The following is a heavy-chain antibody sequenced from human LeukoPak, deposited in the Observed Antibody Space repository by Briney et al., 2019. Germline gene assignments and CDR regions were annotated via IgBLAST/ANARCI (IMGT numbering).Heavy chain of an antibody. CDR3: VASRGRSLSWHYSYYGLDV. D-gene: IGHD2/OR15-2a*01. CDR1: GYTLTELS. Sequence: ASVKVSCKVSGYTLTELSMHWVRQAPGKGLEWMGGFDPEDDITIFAQRFQGRVTMTEDTSTDTAYMELSSLRSEDTAVYYCVASRGRSLSWHYSYYGLDVWGQGTTVTVSS. V-gene: IGHV1-24*01. J-gene: IGHJ6*02. CDR2: FDPEDDIT.